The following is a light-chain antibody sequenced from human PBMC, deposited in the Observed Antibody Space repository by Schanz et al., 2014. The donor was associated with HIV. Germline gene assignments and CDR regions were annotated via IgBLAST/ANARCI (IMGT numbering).Light chain of an antibody. V-gene: IGKV3-20*01. CDR3: HHYGGS. CDR1: QSVSSNF. CDR2: AAS. J-gene: IGKJ3*01. Sequence: EVVLTQSPGTLSLSPGERATLSCRASQSVSSNFLAWYQQKPGQAPTLLIYAASSRASGVPDRFSGSGSGADFTLTISGLEPEDFAVYYCHHYGGSFGPGTTVDYK.